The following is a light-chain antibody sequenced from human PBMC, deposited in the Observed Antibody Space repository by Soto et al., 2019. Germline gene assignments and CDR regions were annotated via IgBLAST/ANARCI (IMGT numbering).Light chain of an antibody. CDR2: EVD. J-gene: IGLJ1*01. CDR3: SSYSVTNTHYI. V-gene: IGLV2-14*01. Sequence: QSVLTQPASVSGSPGQSITISCTGSSSDVGGYKYVSWYQQQPGKAPKLIIYEVDNRPSGVSDRFSGSKSGKTASLTISGLQSEDEADYYCSSYSVTNTHYIFGTGTKLTVL. CDR1: SSDVGGYKY.